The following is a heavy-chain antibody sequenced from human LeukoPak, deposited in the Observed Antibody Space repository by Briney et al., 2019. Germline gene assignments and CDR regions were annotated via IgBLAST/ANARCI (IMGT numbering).Heavy chain of an antibody. D-gene: IGHD3-22*01. CDR2: INPSGSST. Sequence: ASVKVSCKASGYAFTRHYMHWVRQAPGQGLEWMGLINPSGSSTIYAQKFQGRVTMTRDMSTSTAYMELSSLRSEDTAVYYCARSSVDHDYYYYYYMDVWGKGTTVTVSS. CDR3: ARSSVDHDYYYYYYMDV. V-gene: IGHV1-46*01. CDR1: GYAFTRHY. J-gene: IGHJ6*03.